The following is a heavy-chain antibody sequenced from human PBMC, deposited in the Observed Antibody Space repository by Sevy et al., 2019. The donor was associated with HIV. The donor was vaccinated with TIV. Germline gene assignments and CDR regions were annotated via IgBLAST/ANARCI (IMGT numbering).Heavy chain of an antibody. CDR1: GYTFSSYG. D-gene: IGHD5-12*01. CDR2: LSADNGNT. J-gene: IGHJ6*02. V-gene: IGHV1-18*04. CDR3: ARKWPGNYAMDV. Sequence: ASVKVSCKASGYTFSSYGISWVRQAPGQGLEWMGWLSADNGNTNYAQKLQDRVTMTTDTSTSTAYMELRSLRSDDTAVYYCARKWPGNYAMDVWGQGTTVTVSS.